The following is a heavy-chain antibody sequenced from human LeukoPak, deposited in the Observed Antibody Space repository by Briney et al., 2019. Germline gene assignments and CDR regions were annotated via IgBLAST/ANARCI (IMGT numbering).Heavy chain of an antibody. D-gene: IGHD6-25*01. Sequence: SETLSLTCDVSGYSISSGYYCGWFRQPPGKGPEWIATIFHSGSTYYNPSLQSRVPMSVDTSKNQCSLKLSSVTATDTAVYYCARLSNAAHAASWGQGALVTVSS. J-gene: IGHJ5*02. V-gene: IGHV4-38-2*01. CDR1: GYSISSGYY. CDR2: IFHSGST. CDR3: ARLSNAAHAAS.